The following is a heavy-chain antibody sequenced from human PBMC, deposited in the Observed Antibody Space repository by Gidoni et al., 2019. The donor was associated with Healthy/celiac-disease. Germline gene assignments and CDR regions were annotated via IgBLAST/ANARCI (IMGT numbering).Heavy chain of an antibody. CDR3: ARESVLAAAGFDYYYYYGMDV. V-gene: IGHV3-48*01. D-gene: IGHD6-13*01. Sequence: EVQLVESGGGLVQPGGSLRLSCAASGFTFSSYSMNWVRQAPGKGLEWVSYISSSSSTIYYADSVKGRFTISRDNAKNSLYLQMNSLRAEDTAVYYCARESVLAAAGFDYYYYYGMDVWGQGTTVTVSS. J-gene: IGHJ6*02. CDR2: ISSSSSTI. CDR1: GFTFSSYS.